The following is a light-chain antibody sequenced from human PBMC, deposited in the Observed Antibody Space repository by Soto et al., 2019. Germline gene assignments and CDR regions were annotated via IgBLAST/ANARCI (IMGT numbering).Light chain of an antibody. V-gene: IGKV1-5*03. CDR2: KAS. J-gene: IGKJ1*01. Sequence: DIQMTQPPSTLSGSVGDRFTIACRASQTISSWLAWYQQKPGKAPKLLIYKASTLKSGVPSRFSGSGSGTEFTLTISSLQPDDFATYYCQHYNSYSEAFGQGTKVDIK. CDR3: QHYNSYSEA. CDR1: QTISSW.